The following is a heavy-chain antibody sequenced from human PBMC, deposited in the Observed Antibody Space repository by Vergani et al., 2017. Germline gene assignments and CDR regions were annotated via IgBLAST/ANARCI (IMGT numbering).Heavy chain of an antibody. V-gene: IGHV4-59*01. CDR1: GGSISSYY. D-gene: IGHD6-19*01. Sequence: QVQLQESGPGLVKPSETLSLTCTVSGGSISSYYGSWIRQPPGKGLEWIGYIYYSGSTNYNPSLKSRVTITVDTSKNQFSLKLSSVAAADTAVDYCARGEAVFADYWGQGTLVTVSS. CDR2: IYYSGST. J-gene: IGHJ4*02. CDR3: ARGEAVFADY.